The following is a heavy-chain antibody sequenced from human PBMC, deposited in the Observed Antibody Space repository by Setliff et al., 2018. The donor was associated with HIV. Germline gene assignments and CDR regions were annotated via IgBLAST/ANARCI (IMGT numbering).Heavy chain of an antibody. CDR1: GGSISSSSYY. D-gene: IGHD3-22*01. Sequence: SETLSLTCTVSGGSISSSSYYWGWIRKPPGKGLEWIGSIYYSGSTYYNPSLKSRVTISVDTSKKKFSLKLCSVTAADLAVYYCVGSDYYYDSSVYYYYLGQGTLVTVSS. V-gene: IGHV4-39*01. CDR2: IYYSGST. CDR3: VGSDYYYDSSVYYYY. J-gene: IGHJ4*02.